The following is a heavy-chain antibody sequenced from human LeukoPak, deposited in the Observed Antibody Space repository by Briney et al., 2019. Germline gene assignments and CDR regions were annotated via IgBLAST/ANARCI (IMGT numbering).Heavy chain of an antibody. CDR2: ISGSGGST. J-gene: IGHJ4*02. CDR1: GFTFSSYA. Sequence: AGGSLRLSCAASGFTFSSYAMSWVRQAPGKGLEWVSAISGSGGSTYYADSVKGRFTISRDNSKNTLYLQMNSLRAEDTAVYYCAKVGAGIVVVPAAAERGDYWGQGTLVTVSS. D-gene: IGHD2-2*01. V-gene: IGHV3-23*01. CDR3: AKVGAGIVVVPAAAERGDY.